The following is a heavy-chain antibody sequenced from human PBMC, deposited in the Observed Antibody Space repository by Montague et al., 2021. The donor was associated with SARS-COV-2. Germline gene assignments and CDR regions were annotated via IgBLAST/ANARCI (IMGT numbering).Heavy chain of an antibody. Sequence: SLRLSCAASGFTFSDYYMGWIRRAPGKGLEWVSYISSSSGTIYYADSVKGRATISRDNAKKSLYLQMTSLTAEDTAVYHCAKISSAGPLWGQGTLVTVSS. V-gene: IGHV3-11*01. D-gene: IGHD2-15*01. CDR1: GFTFSDYY. J-gene: IGHJ4*02. CDR3: AKISSAGPL. CDR2: ISSSSGTI.